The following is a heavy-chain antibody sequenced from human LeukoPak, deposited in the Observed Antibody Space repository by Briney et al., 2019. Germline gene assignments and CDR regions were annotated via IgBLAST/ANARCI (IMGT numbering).Heavy chain of an antibody. Sequence: PSETLSLTCTVSGGSISSGNYHWAWIRQPPGKGLEWIGSIYHSGNTYYNPSFKSRVSISVDTSKNQFSLQLSSVTAADTAVYYCARARDGYNWGWFDPWGQGTLVTVSS. CDR3: ARARDGYNWGWFDP. CDR1: GGSISSGNYH. J-gene: IGHJ5*02. CDR2: IYHSGNT. V-gene: IGHV4-39*07. D-gene: IGHD5-24*01.